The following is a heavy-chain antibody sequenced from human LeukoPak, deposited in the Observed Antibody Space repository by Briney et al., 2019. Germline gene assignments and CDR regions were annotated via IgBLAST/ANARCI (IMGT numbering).Heavy chain of an antibody. D-gene: IGHD5-12*01. J-gene: IGHJ6*02. V-gene: IGHV4-59*01. CDR1: GGSISSYY. Sequence: PSETLSLTCTVSGGSISSYYWSWIQQPPGKGLEWIGYIYYSGSTNYNPSLKSRVTISVDTSKNQFSLKLSSVTAADTAVYYCARDGRYSGLMDVWGQGTTVTVSS. CDR3: ARDGRYSGLMDV. CDR2: IYYSGST.